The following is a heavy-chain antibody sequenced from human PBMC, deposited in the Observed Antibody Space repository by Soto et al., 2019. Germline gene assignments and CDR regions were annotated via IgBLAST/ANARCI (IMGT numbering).Heavy chain of an antibody. J-gene: IGHJ6*03. CDR1: GYSFISYW. CDR2: IHPGDSDT. Sequence: EVQLVQSGAEVKKPGESLKISCKGSGYSFISYWIGWVRQMPGKGLEWMGFIHPGDSDTRYSPSFQGQVTISVDKSINTAYLQWSSLKASDTAMYYCARHQVVPAAIDYYYYMDVWGKGTTVTVSS. D-gene: IGHD2-2*01. V-gene: IGHV5-51*01. CDR3: ARHQVVPAAIDYYYYMDV.